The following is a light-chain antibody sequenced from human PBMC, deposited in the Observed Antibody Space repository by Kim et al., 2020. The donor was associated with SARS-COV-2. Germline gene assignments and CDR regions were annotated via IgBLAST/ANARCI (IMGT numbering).Light chain of an antibody. CDR1: KLGDKY. Sequence: VSSGQTASITCSGDKLGDKYACWYQEKPGQSPVLVIYQDSKRPSGIPERISGSNSGNTATLTISGTQAMDEADYYCQAWDSSTVVFGGGNQLTVL. J-gene: IGLJ2*01. CDR3: QAWDSSTVV. CDR2: QDS. V-gene: IGLV3-1*01.